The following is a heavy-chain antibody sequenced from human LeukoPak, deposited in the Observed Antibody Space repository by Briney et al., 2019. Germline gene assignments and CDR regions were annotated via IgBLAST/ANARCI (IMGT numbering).Heavy chain of an antibody. D-gene: IGHD5-24*01. Sequence: ASVQVSCKASGYTFTSYYMHWVRQAPGQGLEWMGIINPSGGSTSYAQKFQGRVTMTRDTSTSTVYMELSSLRSEDTAVYYCARAVGGGDGYNPFDYWGQGTLVPVSA. CDR3: ARAVGGGDGYNPFDY. CDR2: INPSGGST. CDR1: GYTFTSYY. J-gene: IGHJ4*02. V-gene: IGHV1-46*01.